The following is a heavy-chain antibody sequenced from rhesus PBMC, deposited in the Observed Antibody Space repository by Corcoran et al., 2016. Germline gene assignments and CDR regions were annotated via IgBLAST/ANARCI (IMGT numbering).Heavy chain of an antibody. V-gene: IGHV4-169*02. CDR1: GGSISSSY. J-gene: IGHJ4*01. CDR3: ARDRGPGAY. CDR2: IYGSGSST. Sequence: QLQLQESGPGLVKPSETLSVTCAVSGGSISSSYWSWIRQAPGKGLEWIGYIYGSGSSTNYNPSLKSRVTLSVDTSKNQLSLKLSSVTTAETAVYYCARDRGPGAYWGQGVLVTVSS. D-gene: IGHD3-9*01.